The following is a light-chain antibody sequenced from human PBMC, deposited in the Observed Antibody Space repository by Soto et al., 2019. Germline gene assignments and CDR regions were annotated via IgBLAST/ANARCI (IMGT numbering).Light chain of an antibody. Sequence: EIVLTQSPGTLSLSPGERATLSCRASQSVSSSYLAWYQQKPGQAPRLLIDGASSRATGIPDRFSGSGSGTEFTHTISRLDPDDFVVYYCEQYAYSLTFGGGTKVEIK. CDR2: GAS. CDR1: QSVSSSY. V-gene: IGKV3-20*01. J-gene: IGKJ4*01. CDR3: EQYAYSLT.